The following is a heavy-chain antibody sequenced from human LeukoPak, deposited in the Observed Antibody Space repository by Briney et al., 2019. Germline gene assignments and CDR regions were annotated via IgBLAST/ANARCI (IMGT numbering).Heavy chain of an antibody. D-gene: IGHD5-18*01. Sequence: ASVKVSCTASGYTFTSYYMHWVRQAPGQGLEWMGWINPNSGGTNYAQKFQGRVTMTRDTSISTAYMELSRLRSDDTAVYYCARLDWVVQLWPYYFDYWGQGTLVTVSS. CDR3: ARLDWVVQLWPYYFDY. CDR1: GYTFTSYY. J-gene: IGHJ4*02. V-gene: IGHV1-2*02. CDR2: INPNSGGT.